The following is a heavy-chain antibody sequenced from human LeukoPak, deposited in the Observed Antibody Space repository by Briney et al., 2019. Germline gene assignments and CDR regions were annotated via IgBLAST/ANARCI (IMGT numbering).Heavy chain of an antibody. CDR3: ARDGTAAGLYFDL. D-gene: IGHD6-13*01. J-gene: IGHJ4*01. CDR1: GFTLTDHW. Sequence: AVSLTLSCPLSGFTLTDHWMNWVRQAPGNGREWVASIRPDGSEKTNMNSAKGRFTISRDNPKNSLSLQVHSLRVEDTAVYYCARDGTAAGLYFDLWGQGTLVTVSS. V-gene: IGHV3-7*04. CDR2: IRPDGSEK.